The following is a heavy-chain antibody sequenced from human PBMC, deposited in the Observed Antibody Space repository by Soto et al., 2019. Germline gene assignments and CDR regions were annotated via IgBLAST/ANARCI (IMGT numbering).Heavy chain of an antibody. V-gene: IGHV1-69*13. J-gene: IGHJ4*02. CDR3: AREGSRDSSSWYTF. Sequence: GASVKVSCKASGGTFSSYAISWVRQAPGQGLEWMGGIIPIFGTANYAQKFQGRVTITADESTSTAYMELSSLRSEDTAVYHCAREGSRDSSSWYTFWGQGTLVTAPQ. CDR1: GGTFSSYA. D-gene: IGHD6-13*01. CDR2: IIPIFGTA.